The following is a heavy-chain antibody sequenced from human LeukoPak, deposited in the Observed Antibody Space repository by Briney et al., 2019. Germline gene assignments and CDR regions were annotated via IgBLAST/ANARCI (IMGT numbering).Heavy chain of an antibody. CDR3: ARWYSSSWYWFDP. CDR2: INHSGST. J-gene: IGHJ5*02. CDR1: GYSIRSGYY. D-gene: IGHD6-13*01. V-gene: IGHV4-38-2*02. Sequence: SETLSLTCTVSGYSIRSGYYWGWIRQPPGKGLEWIGEINHSGSTNYNPSLKSRVTISVDTSKNQFSLKLSSVTAADTAVYYCARWYSSSWYWFDPWGQGTLVTVSS.